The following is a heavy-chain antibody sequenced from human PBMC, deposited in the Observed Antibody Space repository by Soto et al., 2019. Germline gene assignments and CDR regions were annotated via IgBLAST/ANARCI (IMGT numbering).Heavy chain of an antibody. D-gene: IGHD3-10*01. CDR2: INSDGSTT. J-gene: IGHJ4*02. CDR3: GRDRSYSVAY. Sequence: EVQLVESGGGLVQPGGSLRLSCTASGFDFSNSWMHWVRQGPGKGLLWVSYINSDGSTTTYADPVKGRFTISRDNAKNTVYLEMNSLRAEDTAVYYCGRDRSYSVAYWAQGALVTVAS. CDR1: GFDFSNSW. V-gene: IGHV3-74*01.